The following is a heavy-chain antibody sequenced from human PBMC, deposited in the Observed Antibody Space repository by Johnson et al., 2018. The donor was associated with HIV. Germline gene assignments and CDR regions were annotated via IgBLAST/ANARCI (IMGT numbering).Heavy chain of an antibody. Sequence: VQLVESGGGLVQPGGSLRLSCAASGFTFSSYAMSWVRQAPGQGLEWVSAISGRGGSTYYADSVKGRFTISRDNSKNTLYLQMNSLRAEDTAVYYCAKVRVIIAAPRGGAFDIWGQGTMVTVSS. CDR3: AKVRVIIAAPRGGAFDI. J-gene: IGHJ3*02. D-gene: IGHD6-6*01. CDR1: GFTFSSYA. V-gene: IGHV3-23*04. CDR2: ISGRGGST.